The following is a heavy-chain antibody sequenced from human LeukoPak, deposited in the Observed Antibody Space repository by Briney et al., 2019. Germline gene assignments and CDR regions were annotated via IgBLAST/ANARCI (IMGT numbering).Heavy chain of an antibody. CDR3: ARHLSGVTGYTYGRGIDY. D-gene: IGHD5-18*01. CDR2: IKKDGSEK. V-gene: IGHV3-7*01. CDR1: GFTFSSYW. J-gene: IGHJ4*02. Sequence: GGSLRLSCAASGFTFSSYWMSWVRQAPGKGLEWVANIKKDGSEKYYVDSVKGRFTISRDSAKTSLYLQMISLRAEDTAVYYCARHLSGVTGYTYGRGIDYWGQGTLVTVSS.